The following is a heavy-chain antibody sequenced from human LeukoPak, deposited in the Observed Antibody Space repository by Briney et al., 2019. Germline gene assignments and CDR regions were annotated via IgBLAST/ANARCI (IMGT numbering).Heavy chain of an antibody. J-gene: IGHJ5*02. CDR2: ISHDGSNK. CDR3: AREESDP. CDR1: GFTFSSYA. D-gene: IGHD2/OR15-2a*01. Sequence: GGSLRLSCAASGFTFSSYAMLWVRQAPGKGLEWVALISHDGSNKYYADSVKGRFTISRDNSKNTLYLQMNSLRAEDTAVYYCAREESDPWGQGTLVTVSS. V-gene: IGHV3-30*01.